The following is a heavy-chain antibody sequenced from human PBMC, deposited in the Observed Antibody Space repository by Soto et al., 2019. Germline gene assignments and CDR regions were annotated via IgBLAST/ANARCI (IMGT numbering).Heavy chain of an antibody. CDR1: GGSISSGSYY. D-gene: IGHD3-10*01. V-gene: IGHV4-31*03. CDR3: ATRTDYYYGSGSLGGMDV. Sequence: QVQLQESGPGLVKPSQTLSLTCTVSGGSISSGSYYWSWLRQLQGTGLEWIGYIYYSGSTYYNPSLKSRVTISVDTSKNQFCLKLNSVTAADTAVYYCATRTDYYYGSGSLGGMDVWGQGTTVTVSS. J-gene: IGHJ6*02. CDR2: IYYSGST.